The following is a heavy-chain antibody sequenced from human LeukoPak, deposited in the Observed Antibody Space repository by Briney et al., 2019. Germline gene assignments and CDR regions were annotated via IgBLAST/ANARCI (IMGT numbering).Heavy chain of an antibody. D-gene: IGHD4-17*01. CDR2: INAGNGNT. J-gene: IGHJ4*02. V-gene: IGHV1-3*01. CDR1: GYTFTSYA. Sequence: ASVKVSCKASGYTFTSYAMHWVRQAPGQRLEWMGWINAGNGNTKYSQKFQGRVTITRDTSASTAYMELSSLRSEDTAVYYCAGYQPYGDLFDYWGQGTLVTVSS. CDR3: AGYQPYGDLFDY.